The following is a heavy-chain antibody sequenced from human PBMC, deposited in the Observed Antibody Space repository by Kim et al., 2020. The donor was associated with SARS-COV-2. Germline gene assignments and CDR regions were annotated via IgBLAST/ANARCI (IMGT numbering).Heavy chain of an antibody. V-gene: IGHV4-30-2*01. CDR3: ARGYGSGSPYGMDV. J-gene: IGHJ6*02. D-gene: IGHD3-10*01. Sequence: NPSLKSRVTRSVNRPKNQFSLKLGSVTAADTAVYYCARGYGSGSPYGMDVWGQGTTVTVSS.